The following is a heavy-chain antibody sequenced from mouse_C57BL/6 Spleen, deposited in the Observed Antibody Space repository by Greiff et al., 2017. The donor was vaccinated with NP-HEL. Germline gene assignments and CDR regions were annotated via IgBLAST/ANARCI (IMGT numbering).Heavy chain of an antibody. CDR3: ARSGNYYGSSSYLDY. CDR2: ISPRDGST. CDR1: GYTFTDHT. V-gene: IGHV1-78*01. J-gene: IGHJ2*01. D-gene: IGHD1-1*01. Sequence: VQLQQSDAELVKPGASVKISCKVSGYTFTDHTIHWMKQRPEQGLEWIGYISPRDGSTKYNEKFKGKATLTADKSSSTAYMQLNSLTSEDSAVYFCARSGNYYGSSSYLDYWGQGTTLTVSS.